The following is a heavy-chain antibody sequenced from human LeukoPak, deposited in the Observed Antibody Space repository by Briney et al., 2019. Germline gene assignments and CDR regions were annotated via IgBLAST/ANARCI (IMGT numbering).Heavy chain of an antibody. J-gene: IGHJ3*02. CDR2: IYSGGST. CDR1: GSTVSSNY. V-gene: IGHV3-66*02. Sequence: GGSLRLSCAASGSTVSSNYMSWVRQAPGKGLELVSVIYSGGSTYYADSVKGRFTISRDNSKNTLYLQMNSLRAEDTAVYYCARDPFFVRYCSSTSCLPDAFDIWGQGTMVTVSS. CDR3: ARDPFFVRYCSSTSCLPDAFDI. D-gene: IGHD2-2*01.